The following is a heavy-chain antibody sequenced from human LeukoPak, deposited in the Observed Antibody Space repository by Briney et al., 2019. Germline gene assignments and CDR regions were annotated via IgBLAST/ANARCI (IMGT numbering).Heavy chain of an antibody. D-gene: IGHD2-2*01. CDR3: ARQRVVPAASYGMDV. CDR2: INHSGST. J-gene: IGHJ6*02. Sequence: SETLSLTCAVYGGSFSGYYWSWIRQPPGKGLEWIGEINHSGSTNYNPSLKSRVTISVDTSKNQFSLKLSSVTAADTAVYYCARQRVVPAASYGMDVGGQGTTVTVSS. CDR1: GGSFSGYY. V-gene: IGHV4-34*01.